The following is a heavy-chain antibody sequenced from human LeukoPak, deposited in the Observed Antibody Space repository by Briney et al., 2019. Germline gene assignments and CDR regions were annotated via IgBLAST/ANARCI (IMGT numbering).Heavy chain of an antibody. Sequence: GGSLRLSCAASGFTFSSYGMHWVRQGPGKGLEWVAVISYDGSNKYYADSVEGRFTISRDNSKNTLYLQMNSLRAEDTAVYYCAKVGWRGINYYYYYGMDVWGKGTTVTVSS. CDR1: GFTFSSYG. CDR3: AKVGWRGINYYYYYGMDV. CDR2: ISYDGSNK. V-gene: IGHV3-30*18. D-gene: IGHD2-15*01. J-gene: IGHJ6*04.